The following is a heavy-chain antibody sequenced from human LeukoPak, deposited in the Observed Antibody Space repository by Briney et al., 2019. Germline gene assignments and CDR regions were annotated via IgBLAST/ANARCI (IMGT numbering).Heavy chain of an antibody. D-gene: IGHD2-2*03. CDR2: IDWDDDK. Sequence: ESGPAPVKPTQTLTLTCTFSGFSLRTSGMCVSWIRQPPGKALEWLARIDWDDDKYYSTSLKTRLTISKDTSKNQVVLTMTNMNPVDTATYYCARMSYGYYFDYWGQGTLVTVSS. V-gene: IGHV2-70*11. J-gene: IGHJ4*02. CDR1: GFSLRTSGMC. CDR3: ARMSYGYYFDY.